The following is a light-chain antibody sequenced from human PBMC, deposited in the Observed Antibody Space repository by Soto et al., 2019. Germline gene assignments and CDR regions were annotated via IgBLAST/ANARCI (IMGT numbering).Light chain of an antibody. CDR1: QTILYSSNNKDF. J-gene: IGKJ4*01. CDR2: WAS. Sequence: DIVLTQSPDSLAVSLGERATINCKSSQTILYSSNNKDFLAWYQQKPRQPPKLLIYWASTRESGVPDRFSGSGSGPDFTLTISSVQAEDVADYYCQQYYSVPVTFGGGTKVEIK. CDR3: QQYYSVPVT. V-gene: IGKV4-1*01.